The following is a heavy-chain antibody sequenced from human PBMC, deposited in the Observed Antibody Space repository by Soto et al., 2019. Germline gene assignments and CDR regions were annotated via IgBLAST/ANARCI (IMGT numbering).Heavy chain of an antibody. J-gene: IGHJ6*02. Sequence: QVRLVQSGAEVKKPGSSVKVSCEASGGTFSSYAVTWVRQAPGQGLEWMGGIIPIVTTPNYAQKFQGRLTTSADKTTSTSYMELRSLRAEDTGVYYCAGVGYTFWSRYHYYGMDVWGQGTTVIVSS. CDR3: AGVGYTFWSRYHYYGMDV. CDR1: GGTFSSYA. D-gene: IGHD3-3*01. CDR2: IIPIVTTP. V-gene: IGHV1-69*06.